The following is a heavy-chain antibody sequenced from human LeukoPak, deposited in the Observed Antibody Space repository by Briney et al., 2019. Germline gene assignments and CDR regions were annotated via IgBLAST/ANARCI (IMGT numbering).Heavy chain of an antibody. V-gene: IGHV4-59*01. CDR2: IYYSGST. D-gene: IGHD6-19*01. J-gene: IGHJ3*02. CDR3: AGGDEYSSGWYAGAFDI. Sequence: SETLSLTCTVSGGSISSYYWSWIRQPPGKGLEWIGYIYYSGSTNYNPSLKSRVTISVDTSKNQFSLKLSSVTAADTAVYYCAGGDEYSSGWYAGAFDIWGQGTMVTVSS. CDR1: GGSISSYY.